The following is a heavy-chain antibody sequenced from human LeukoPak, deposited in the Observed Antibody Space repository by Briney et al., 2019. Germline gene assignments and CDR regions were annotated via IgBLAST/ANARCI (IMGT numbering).Heavy chain of an antibody. CDR1: GFTFSSYV. D-gene: IGHD6-19*01. CDR3: ARDIRWSSGWYYYYYYMDV. J-gene: IGHJ6*03. CDR2: ISYDGSNK. Sequence: GGSLRLSCAASGFTFSSYVMHWVRQAPGKGLEWVAVISYDGSNKYYADSVKGRFTISRDNSKNTLYLQMNSLRAEDTAVYYCARDIRWSSGWYYYYYYMDVWGKGTTVTVSS. V-gene: IGHV3-30*03.